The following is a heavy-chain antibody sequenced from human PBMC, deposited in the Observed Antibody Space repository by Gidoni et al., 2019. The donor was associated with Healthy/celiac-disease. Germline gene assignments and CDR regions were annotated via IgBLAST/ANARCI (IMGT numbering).Heavy chain of an antibody. CDR3: ARTFVGATVDDY. J-gene: IGHJ4*02. Sequence: QLQLQESGPGLVKPSETLSLTCTVSGGSISSSSYYWGWIRQPPGKGLEWIGSIYYSGSTYYNPSLKSRVTISVDTSKNQFSLKLSSVTAADTAVYYCARTFVGATVDDYWGQGTLVTVSS. D-gene: IGHD1-26*01. CDR2: IYYSGST. V-gene: IGHV4-39*01. CDR1: GGSISSSSYY.